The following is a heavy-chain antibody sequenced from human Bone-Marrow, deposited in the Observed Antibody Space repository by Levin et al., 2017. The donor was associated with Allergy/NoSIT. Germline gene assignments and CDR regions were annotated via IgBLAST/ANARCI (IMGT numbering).Heavy chain of an antibody. J-gene: IGHJ4*02. CDR2: IYHSGST. Sequence: SETLSLTCAVSGGSISSGGYSWSWIRQPPGKGLEWIGYIYHSGSTYYNPSLKSRVTISVDRSKNQFSLKLSSVTAADTAVYYCARVGGLLWRPLDYWGQGTLVTVSS. CDR3: ARVGGLLWRPLDY. V-gene: IGHV4-30-2*01. D-gene: IGHD2-21*01. CDR1: GGSISSGGYS.